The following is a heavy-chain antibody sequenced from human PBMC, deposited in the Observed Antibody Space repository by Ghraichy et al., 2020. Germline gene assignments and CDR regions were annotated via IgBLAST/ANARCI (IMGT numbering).Heavy chain of an antibody. D-gene: IGHD3-22*01. CDR3: ARAPYDDDGFYDDGFDI. CDR1: GGSITSGSFS. Sequence: TLSLTYAVSGGSITSGSFSWSWIRQPPGKGLEWIGYIYHSGATHYNPSLKSRVSISLDDSKNQFSLRLSSVTAADTAVYYCARAPYDDDGFYDDGFDIWGQGTMFTVSS. J-gene: IGHJ3*02. V-gene: IGHV4-30-2*01. CDR2: IYHSGAT.